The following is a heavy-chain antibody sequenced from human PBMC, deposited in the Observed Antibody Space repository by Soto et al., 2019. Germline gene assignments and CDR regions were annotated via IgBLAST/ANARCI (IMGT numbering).Heavy chain of an antibody. CDR2: IDWDAGRR. CDR1: GFPFEDYG. J-gene: IGHJ4*02. D-gene: IGHD6-13*01. Sequence: EVQLVESGGSVVRPGGSLRLSCVASGFPFEDYGMNWVRQTPGKGLEWVSSIDWDAGRREYADSVEGRFTVSRDSAKNSFFVHTTSLRAAATTLYFCVRRRAVSSTWSYYFDFWGQGTLVTVSS. CDR3: VRRRAVSSTWSYYFDF. V-gene: IGHV3-20*04.